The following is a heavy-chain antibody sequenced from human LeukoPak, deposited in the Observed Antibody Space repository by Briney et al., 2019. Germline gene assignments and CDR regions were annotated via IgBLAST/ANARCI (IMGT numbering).Heavy chain of an antibody. D-gene: IGHD3-3*01. V-gene: IGHV1-8*01. CDR1: GYTFTSYD. CDR3: ARDSFPNYDFWSGLVDY. J-gene: IGHJ4*02. CDR2: MNPNSGNT. Sequence: ASVKVSCKASGYTFTSYDINWVRQATGQGLEWMGWMNPNSGNTGYAQKFQGRVTMTRDTSISTAYMELSRLRPDDTAVYYCARDSFPNYDFWSGLVDYWGQGTLVTVSS.